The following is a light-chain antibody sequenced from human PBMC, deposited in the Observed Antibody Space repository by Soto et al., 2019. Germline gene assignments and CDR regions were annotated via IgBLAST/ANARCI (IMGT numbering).Light chain of an antibody. CDR2: GAS. Sequence: EIVLTQSPGTLSLSPGEIATLSFSASQSVSSSYLAWYQQKPGQAPRLLIYGASSRATGIPDRFSGSGSGTDFTLTISRLEPEDFAVYYCQQYRMSPNTFGQGTRLEI. CDR3: QQYRMSPNT. J-gene: IGKJ5*01. V-gene: IGKV3-20*01. CDR1: QSVSSSY.